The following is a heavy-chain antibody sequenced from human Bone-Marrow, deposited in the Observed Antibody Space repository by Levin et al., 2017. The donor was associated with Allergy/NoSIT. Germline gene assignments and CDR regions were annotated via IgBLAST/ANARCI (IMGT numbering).Heavy chain of an antibody. CDR2: ISGDGDST. V-gene: IGHV3-23*01. CDR1: GFTSSSFA. CDR3: AKGLAWDGSVTTTFDH. Sequence: GGSLRLSCSASGFTSSSFALSWVRQAPGKGLEWVSSISGDGDSTYYADSVKGRFTISRDNSMHTLFLQMNSLRADDTAVYYCAKGLAWDGSVTTTFDHWGQGTLISVSS. J-gene: IGHJ4*02. D-gene: IGHD4-17*01.